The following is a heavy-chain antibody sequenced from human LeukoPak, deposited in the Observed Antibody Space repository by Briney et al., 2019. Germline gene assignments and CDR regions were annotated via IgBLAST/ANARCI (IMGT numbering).Heavy chain of an antibody. J-gene: IGHJ5*02. D-gene: IGHD5-18*01. Sequence: SVKVSCKASGGTFSSYAISWVRQAPGQGLEWMGRIIPIFGIANYAQKFQGRVTITADKSTSTAYMELSSLRSEDTAVYYCARGRGEQLWNSFDPWGQGTLVTVSS. CDR2: IIPIFGIA. V-gene: IGHV1-69*04. CDR1: GGTFSSYA. CDR3: ARGRGEQLWNSFDP.